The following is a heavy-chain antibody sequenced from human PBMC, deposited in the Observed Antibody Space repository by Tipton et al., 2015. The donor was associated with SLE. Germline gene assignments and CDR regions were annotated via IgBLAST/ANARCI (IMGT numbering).Heavy chain of an antibody. V-gene: IGHV3-30*14. CDR3: ARHTIFGVGDAFDI. J-gene: IGHJ3*02. CDR2: ISYDGSNK. D-gene: IGHD3-3*01. Sequence: RSLRLSCAASGFTFSSYAMHWVRQAPGKGLEWVAVISYDGSNKYYADSVKGRFTISRDNSKNTLYLQMNSLRAEDTAVYYCARHTIFGVGDAFDIWGQGTMVTVSS. CDR1: GFTFSSYA.